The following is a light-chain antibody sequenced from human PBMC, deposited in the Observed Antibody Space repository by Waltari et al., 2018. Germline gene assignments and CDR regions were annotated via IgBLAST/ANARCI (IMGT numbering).Light chain of an antibody. V-gene: IGKV1-6*01. CDR3: LQDYDYPLT. CDR2: AAS. CDR1: QDIGHD. J-gene: IGKJ4*01. Sequence: AIQMTQSPSSLSSSVGDRFTITCRASQDIGHDLGWYQQKPGKAPKLLIYAASSLQSGVPSRFSGAGSGTNFTLTISSLQSEDFATYYCLQDYDYPLTFGGGTKVAIK.